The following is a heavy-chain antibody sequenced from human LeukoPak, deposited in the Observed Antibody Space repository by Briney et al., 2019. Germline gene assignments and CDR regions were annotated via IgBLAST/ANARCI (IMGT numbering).Heavy chain of an antibody. CDR2: IRSKANSYAT. CDR1: GFTFSDSA. J-gene: IGHJ4*02. D-gene: IGHD2-21*02. V-gene: IGHV3-73*01. CDR3: TRLVGDWGHDS. Sequence: GGSLRLSCAASGFTFSDSAMHWVRQASGKGLEWVGHIRSKANSYATAYAASVKGRFTISRDDSKNTAYLQMHSLNTEDTAVYYRTRLVGDWGHDSWGQGTLVTVSS.